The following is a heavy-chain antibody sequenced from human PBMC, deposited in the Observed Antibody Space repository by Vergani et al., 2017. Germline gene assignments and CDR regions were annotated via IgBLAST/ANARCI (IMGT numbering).Heavy chain of an antibody. CDR2: ISSSSSTI. J-gene: IGHJ4*02. Sequence: EVQLVESGGGLVQPGGSLRLSCAASGFTFSSYSMNWVRQAPGKGLEWVSYISSSSSTIYYADSVKGRFTISRDNAKNSLYLQMNSLRAEDTAVYYCAKEGQWLLLGHIDYWSQGTLVTVSS. CDR3: AKEGQWLLLGHIDY. CDR1: GFTFSSYS. V-gene: IGHV3-48*01. D-gene: IGHD3-22*01.